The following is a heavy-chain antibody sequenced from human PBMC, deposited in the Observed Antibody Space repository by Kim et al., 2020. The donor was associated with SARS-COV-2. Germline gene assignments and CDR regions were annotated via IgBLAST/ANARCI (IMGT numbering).Heavy chain of an antibody. J-gene: IGHJ5*02. CDR3: ARSGSGGNWVDP. Sequence: SYADSVKGRFTISRDNAKNTLHLQMNSLRAEDTAVYYCARSGSGGNWVDPWGQGTLVTVSS. V-gene: IGHV3-74*01. D-gene: IGHD3-10*01.